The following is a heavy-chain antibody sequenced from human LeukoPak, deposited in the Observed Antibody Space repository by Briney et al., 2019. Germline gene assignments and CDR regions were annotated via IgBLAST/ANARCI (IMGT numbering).Heavy chain of an antibody. CDR3: ARGAPKGYCSGGSCYSRGRMTSTINWFDP. J-gene: IGHJ5*02. D-gene: IGHD2-15*01. CDR1: GGSFSGYY. Sequence: SETLSLTCAVYGGSFSGYYWSWIRQPPGKGLEWIGEINHSGSTNYNPSLKSRVTISVDTSKNQFSLKLSSVTAADTAVYSCARGAPKGYCSGGSCYSRGRMTSTINWFDPWGQGTLVTVSS. V-gene: IGHV4-34*01. CDR2: INHSGST.